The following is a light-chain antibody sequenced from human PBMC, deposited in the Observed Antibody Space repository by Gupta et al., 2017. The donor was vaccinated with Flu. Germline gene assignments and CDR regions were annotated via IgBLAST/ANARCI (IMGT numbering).Light chain of an antibody. CDR3: AALDDSLNGPV. J-gene: IGLJ2*01. CDR1: SSNIGSNS. Sequence: QSVLTQPPSASGTPRQRVTISCSGISSNIGSNSVNWYQQLPRTAPRLLIYSNNRRPSGIPDRFSGSKSGTSASLAISGLQSEDEADYYCAALDDSLNGPVFGGGTKVTVL. CDR2: SNN. V-gene: IGLV1-44*01.